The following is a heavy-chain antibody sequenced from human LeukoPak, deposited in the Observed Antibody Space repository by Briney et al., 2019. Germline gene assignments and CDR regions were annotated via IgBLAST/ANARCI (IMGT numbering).Heavy chain of an antibody. CDR3: AGGGWFGELLFDY. CDR2: INWNGGST. D-gene: IGHD3-10*01. Sequence: GGSLRLSCAASGFTFDDYGMSWVRQAPGKGLEWVSGINWNGGSTGYADSVKGRFTISRDNAKNSLYLQMDSLRAEDTALYYCAGGGWFGELLFDYWGQGTLVTVSS. J-gene: IGHJ4*02. V-gene: IGHV3-20*04. CDR1: GFTFDDYG.